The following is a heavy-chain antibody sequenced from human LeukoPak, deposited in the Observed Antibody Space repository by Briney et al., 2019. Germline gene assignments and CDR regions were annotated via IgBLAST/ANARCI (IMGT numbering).Heavy chain of an antibody. J-gene: IGHJ5*02. CDR3: ARVDRSPTGYSSTKEFIWFDP. CDR2: IYYSGST. Sequence: SETLSLTCTVSGGSISSYYWSWIRQPPGKGLEWIGYIYYSGSTNYNPSLKSRVTISVDTSKNRFSLKLSSVTAADTAVYYCARVDRSPTGYSSTKEFIWFDPWGQGTLVTVSS. D-gene: IGHD6-13*01. CDR1: GGSISSYY. V-gene: IGHV4-59*01.